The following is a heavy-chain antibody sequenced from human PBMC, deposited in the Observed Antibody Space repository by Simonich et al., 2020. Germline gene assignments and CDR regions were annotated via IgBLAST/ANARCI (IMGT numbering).Heavy chain of an antibody. CDR1: GSTFTGYY. Sequence: QVQLVQSGAEVKKPGASVKVSCTASGSTFTGYYNHWVRRAPGQGLEWMGWINTNRGGTNYAQKFQGRVTMTRDTSISTAYMELSRLRSDDTAVYYCARGGVQYYYYYMDVWGKGTTVTVSS. D-gene: IGHD3-3*01. CDR2: INTNRGGT. CDR3: ARGGVQYYYYYMDV. V-gene: IGHV1-2*02. J-gene: IGHJ6*03.